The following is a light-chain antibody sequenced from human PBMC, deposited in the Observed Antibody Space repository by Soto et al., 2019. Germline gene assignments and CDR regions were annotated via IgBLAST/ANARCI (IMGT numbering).Light chain of an antibody. CDR3: SSYTSSIL. CDR2: DVS. Sequence: QSALTQPASVSGSPGQSFTISCTGTSSDVGGYNYVSWYQQHPGKAPKLMIYDVSNRPSGVSNRFSGSKSGNTASLTISGLQAEDEADYYCSSYTSSILFGGGTQLTVL. CDR1: SSDVGGYNY. V-gene: IGLV2-14*01. J-gene: IGLJ7*01.